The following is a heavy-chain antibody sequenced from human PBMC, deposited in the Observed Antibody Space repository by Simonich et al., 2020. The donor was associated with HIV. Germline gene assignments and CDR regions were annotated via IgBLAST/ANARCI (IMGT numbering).Heavy chain of an antibody. J-gene: IGHJ6*02. CDR2: IYHSGST. V-gene: IGHV4-38-2*01. CDR3: ARVMQQQLDRYYYYGMDV. Sequence: QVQLQESGPGLVKPSETLSLTCAVSGYSISSGYYWGWNRQPPGKGLEWIGSIYHSGSTYYNPSRKSRVTISVDTSKNQFSLKRSSVTAADTAVYYCARVMQQQLDRYYYYGMDVWGQGTTVTVSS. D-gene: IGHD6-13*01. CDR1: GYSISSGYY.